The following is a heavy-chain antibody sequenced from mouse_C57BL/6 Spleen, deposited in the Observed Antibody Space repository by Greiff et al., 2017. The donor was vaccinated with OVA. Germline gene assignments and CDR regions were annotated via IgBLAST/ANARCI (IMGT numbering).Heavy chain of an antibody. CDR2: ISDGGSYT. D-gene: IGHD1-1*01. CDR3: ARDGYYYGSSYTGFDY. J-gene: IGHJ2*01. CDR1: GFTFSSYA. V-gene: IGHV5-4*01. Sequence: EVKLVESGGGLVKPGGSLKLSCAASGFTFSSYAMSCVRQTPEKRLAWVATISDGGSYTYYPDNVKGRFTISRDHAKNNLYLQMSHLKSEDTAMYYCARDGYYYGSSYTGFDYWGQGTTLTVSS.